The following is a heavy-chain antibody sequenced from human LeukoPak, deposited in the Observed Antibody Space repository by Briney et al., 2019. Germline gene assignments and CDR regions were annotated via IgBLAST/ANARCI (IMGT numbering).Heavy chain of an antibody. V-gene: IGHV3-66*01. CDR3: ARVNVCPRCHFDY. J-gene: IGHJ4*02. D-gene: IGHD3-16*01. Sequence: GGSLRLSCAVSGFTVSSSYMSWVRQSPGKGLEWVSFIYTGGSTYYADSVKGRFTISRDNAKNTLYLQMNSLRAEDTAVYYCARVNVCPRCHFDYWGQGTLVTVSS. CDR1: GFTVSSSY. CDR2: IYTGGST.